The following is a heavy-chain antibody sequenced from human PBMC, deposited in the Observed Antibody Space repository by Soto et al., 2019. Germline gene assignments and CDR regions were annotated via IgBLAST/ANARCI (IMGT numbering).Heavy chain of an antibody. J-gene: IGHJ4*02. CDR3: SHRAYCSSTSCLHFDY. V-gene: IGHV2-5*02. Sequence: SGPTLVKPTQTLTLTCTFSGFSLSTSGVGVGWIRQPPGKALEWLALIYWDDDKRYSPSLKSRLTITKDTSKNQVFLTMTNMDPVDTATYYCSHRAYCSSTSCLHFDYWGQGTLVTVSS. CDR2: IYWDDDK. D-gene: IGHD2-2*01. CDR1: GFSLSTSGVG.